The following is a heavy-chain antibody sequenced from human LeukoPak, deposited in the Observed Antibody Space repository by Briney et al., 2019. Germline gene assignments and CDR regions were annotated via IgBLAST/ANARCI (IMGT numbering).Heavy chain of an antibody. Sequence: GGSLRLSCAASGFTFSSYSMNWVRQAPGKGLEWVSSISSSSSYICYADSVKGRFTISRDNAKNSLYLQMNSLRAEDTAVYYCARDPSDYDFWSGYYVPYYFDYWGQGTLVTVSS. D-gene: IGHD3-3*01. CDR1: GFTFSSYS. V-gene: IGHV3-21*01. CDR2: ISSSSSYI. J-gene: IGHJ4*02. CDR3: ARDPSDYDFWSGYYVPYYFDY.